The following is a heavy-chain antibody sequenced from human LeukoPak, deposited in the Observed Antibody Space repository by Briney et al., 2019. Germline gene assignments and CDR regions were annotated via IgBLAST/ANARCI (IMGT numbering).Heavy chain of an antibody. Sequence: QSGGSLRLSCAASGFTFSSYEMNWVRQAPGKGLEWVSYIRSSGSTIFYADSVKGRVTISRDNAKKSLYLHMNSMSVENTARSECARRVTGWLEPWGEGTLVTVSS. J-gene: IGHJ5*02. D-gene: IGHD5-24*01. V-gene: IGHV3-48*03. CDR3: ARRVTGWLEP. CDR1: GFTFSSYE. CDR2: IRSSGSTI.